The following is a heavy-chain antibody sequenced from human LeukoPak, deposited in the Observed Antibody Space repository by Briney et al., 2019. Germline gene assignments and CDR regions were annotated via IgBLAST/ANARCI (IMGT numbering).Heavy chain of an antibody. CDR3: ATRSGDFWSGYEN. V-gene: IGHV1-24*01. J-gene: IGHJ4*02. D-gene: IGHD3-3*01. CDR2: FDLEQATT. Sequence: ASVKVSCKVSGYSLSDLNIQWVRQAPGKGLECMGGFDLEQATTIYAQKFQGRLTMTEEASTDTAYMELSSLNSEDTAVYYCATRSGDFWSGYENWGQGTLVTVSS. CDR1: GYSLSDLN.